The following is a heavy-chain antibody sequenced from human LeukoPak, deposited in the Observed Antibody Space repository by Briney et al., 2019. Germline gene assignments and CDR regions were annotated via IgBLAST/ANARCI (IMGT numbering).Heavy chain of an antibody. CDR3: AKDSTFGCTSTSCSLDY. CDR1: GFTFDDYT. J-gene: IGHJ6*04. V-gene: IGHV3-43*01. Sequence: PGGSLRLSCAASGFTFDDYTMHWVRQAPGKGLEWVSLISWDGGSTYYADSVKGRFTISRDNSKNSLYLQMNSLRTEDTALYYCAKDSTFGCTSTSCSLDYWGKGTSVTVSS. D-gene: IGHD2-2*01. CDR2: ISWDGGST.